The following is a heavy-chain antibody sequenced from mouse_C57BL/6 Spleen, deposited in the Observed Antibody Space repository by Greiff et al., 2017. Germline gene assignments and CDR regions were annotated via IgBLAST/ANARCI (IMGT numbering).Heavy chain of an antibody. CDR2: IRNKANGYTT. V-gene: IGHV7-3*01. Sequence: EVQRVESGGGLVQPGGSLSLSCAASGFTFTDYYMSWVRQPPGKALEWLGFIRNKANGYTTEYSASVKGRFTISRDNSQSILYLQMNALRAEDSATYYCARSSYGNYVGVAYWGQGTLVTVSA. D-gene: IGHD2-1*01. CDR3: ARSSYGNYVGVAY. CDR1: GFTFTDYY. J-gene: IGHJ3*01.